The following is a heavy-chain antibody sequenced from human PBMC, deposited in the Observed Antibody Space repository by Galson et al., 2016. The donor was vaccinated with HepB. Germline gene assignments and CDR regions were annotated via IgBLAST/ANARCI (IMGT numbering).Heavy chain of an antibody. CDR2: ISFDGSNN. CDR1: GFTFSSYA. D-gene: IGHD3-16*02. J-gene: IGHJ4*02. V-gene: IGHV3-30*09. Sequence: ASGFTFSSYAMHWVRQAPGKGLEWVAVISFDGSNNFYADSVKGRFAISRDNSKNTLYLQMNSLRAEDTAVYYCARDDDYVWGTYRYTRTVPQYYFDYWGQGTLVTVSS. CDR3: ARDDDYVWGTYRYTRTVPQYYFDY.